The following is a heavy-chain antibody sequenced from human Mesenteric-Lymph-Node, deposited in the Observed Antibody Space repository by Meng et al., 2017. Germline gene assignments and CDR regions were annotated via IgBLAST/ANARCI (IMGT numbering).Heavy chain of an antibody. Sequence: QVQLPQWGAGLLKPSETLSLTCAVYGGSFSGYYWSWIRQPPGKGLEWIGEINHSGSTNYNPSLKSRVTISVDTSKNQFSLKLSSVTAADTAVYYCARGFLSFVRVFDYWGQGTLVTVSS. V-gene: IGHV4-34*01. CDR1: GGSFSGYY. D-gene: IGHD2/OR15-2a*01. J-gene: IGHJ4*02. CDR3: ARGFLSFVRVFDY. CDR2: INHSGST.